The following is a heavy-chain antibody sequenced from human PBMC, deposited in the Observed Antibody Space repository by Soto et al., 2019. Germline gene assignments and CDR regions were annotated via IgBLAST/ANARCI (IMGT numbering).Heavy chain of an antibody. J-gene: IGHJ6*02. Sequence: QVQLVQSGAEVKKPGSSVKVSCKASGGTFSSYAISWVRQAPGQGLEWMGGIIPIFGTANYAQKFQGRVTLTADESTSTAYMELSSLRSEDTAVYYCARANCISTSCYIPLYYYYYGMDVWGQGTTVTVSS. D-gene: IGHD2-2*02. CDR2: IIPIFGTA. CDR1: GGTFSSYA. CDR3: ARANCISTSCYIPLYYYYYGMDV. V-gene: IGHV1-69*12.